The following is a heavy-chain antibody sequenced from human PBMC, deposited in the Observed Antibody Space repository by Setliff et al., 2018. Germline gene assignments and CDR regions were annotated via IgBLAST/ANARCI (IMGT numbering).Heavy chain of an antibody. J-gene: IGHJ4*02. CDR1: GGSISSYY. V-gene: IGHV4-4*09. CDR2: TYSSGST. D-gene: IGHD3-22*01. CDR3: ARESRYYYDNLGTLDY. Sequence: PSETLSLTCTVSGGSISSYYWSWIRQPPGKGLEWIGYTYSSGSTYYNPSRKSRVSISVDTSKNQFSLKLSSVTAADTAVYYCARESRYYYDNLGTLDYWGQGTLVTVSS.